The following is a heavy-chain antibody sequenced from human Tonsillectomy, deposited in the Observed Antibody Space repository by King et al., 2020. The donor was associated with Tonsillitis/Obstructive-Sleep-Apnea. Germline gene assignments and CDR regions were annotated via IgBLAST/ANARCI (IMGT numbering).Heavy chain of an antibody. V-gene: IGHV3-53*01. J-gene: IGHJ4*02. Sequence: QLVQSGGGLIQPGGSLRLSCAASGFTVSSNYMSWVRQAPGKGLEWVSVIYSGGSTYYADSVKGRFTISRDNSKNTLYLQMNSLRAEDTAVYYCARQRGYCSSTSCYGFGYWGQGTLVTVSS. D-gene: IGHD2-2*01. CDR1: GFTVSSNY. CDR3: ARQRGYCSSTSCYGFGY. CDR2: IYSGGST.